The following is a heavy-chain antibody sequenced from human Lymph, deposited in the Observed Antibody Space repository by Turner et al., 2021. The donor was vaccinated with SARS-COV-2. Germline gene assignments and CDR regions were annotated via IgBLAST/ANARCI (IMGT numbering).Heavy chain of an antibody. J-gene: IGHJ6*02. CDR2: IDWDDDE. V-gene: IGHV2-70*01. CDR3: ARTPVDSECYLGEAYCYSMDV. Sequence: QVTLRESGPALVNPTQTLTLTCTFSGFSLSTSGMCVSWIRQPPGKALEWLALIDWDDDESYSTSLKTRITNTKDTSKNKVVLTITTMDPVDTATYYCARTPVDSECYLGEAYCYSMDVWGQGTPVTVSS. CDR1: GFSLSTSGMC. D-gene: IGHD1-26*01.